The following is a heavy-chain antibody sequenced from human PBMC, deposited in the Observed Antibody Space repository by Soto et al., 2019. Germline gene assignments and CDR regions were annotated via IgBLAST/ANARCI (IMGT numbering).Heavy chain of an antibody. J-gene: IGHJ5*02. CDR1: GGSISSYY. Sequence: SGTLSLTCTVSGGSISSYYWSWIRQPAGKGLEWIGRIYTSGSTNYNPSLKSRVTMSVDTSKNQFSLKLSSVTAADTAVYYCGRDFPGYYDSSCYYLLDTWGQGNVVTV. D-gene: IGHD3-22*01. CDR2: IYTSGST. CDR3: GRDFPGYYDSSCYYLLDT. V-gene: IGHV4-4*07.